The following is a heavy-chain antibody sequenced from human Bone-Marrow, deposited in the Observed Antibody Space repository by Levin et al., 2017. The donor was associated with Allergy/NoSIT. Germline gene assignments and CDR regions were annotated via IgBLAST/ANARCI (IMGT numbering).Heavy chain of an antibody. CDR3: ARGAAAVAESYFDP. V-gene: IGHV3-7*03. CDR2: IKQDGSEI. J-gene: IGHJ5*02. D-gene: IGHD2-2*01. Sequence: SGGSLRLSCAASGFTFSSHWMTWVRQAPGKGLEWVANIKQDGSEIHYVDSVKGRFTISRDNANNLLSLQMNSLRAEDTALYYCARGAAAVAESYFDPWGQGTLVTVSS. CDR1: GFTFSSHW.